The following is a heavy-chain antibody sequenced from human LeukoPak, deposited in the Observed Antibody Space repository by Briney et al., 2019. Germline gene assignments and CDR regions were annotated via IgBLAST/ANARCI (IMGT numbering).Heavy chain of an antibody. CDR2: IYYSGST. Sequence: SETLSLTCTVSGGSISSGGYYWSWIRQHPGKGLEWIGYIYYSGSTYYNPSLKSRVTISVDTSKNQFSLKLSSVTAADTAVYYCARGPVPGSSYYDSSGYSHFDYWGQGTLVTVSS. CDR1: GGSISSGGYY. CDR3: ARGPVPGSSYYDSSGYSHFDY. D-gene: IGHD3-22*01. V-gene: IGHV4-31*03. J-gene: IGHJ4*02.